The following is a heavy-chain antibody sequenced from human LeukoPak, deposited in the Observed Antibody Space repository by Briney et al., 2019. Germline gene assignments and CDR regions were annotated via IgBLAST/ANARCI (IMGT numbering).Heavy chain of an antibody. CDR2: ISYDGSNK. J-gene: IGHJ4*02. Sequence: PGRSLRLSCAASGFTFSSYGMHWVRQAPGKGLEWVAVISYDGSNKYYADSVKGRITISRDNSKNTLRLQMNSLRAEDTAVYYCAKDRDGDYVYDYWGQGTLVTVSS. D-gene: IGHD4-17*01. CDR1: GFTFSSYG. V-gene: IGHV3-30*18. CDR3: AKDRDGDYVYDY.